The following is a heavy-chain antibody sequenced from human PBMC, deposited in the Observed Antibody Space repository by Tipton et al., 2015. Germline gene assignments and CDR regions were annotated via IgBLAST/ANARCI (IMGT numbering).Heavy chain of an antibody. Sequence: TLSLTCAVSAYSISSDYYWGWIRQPPGKGLEWIGSISHSGNTYYTPSLKSRLTMSRDTSKNKFSLKLTSVTAADTAVYYCACQDYDSLTRDYQTVDYWGQGTLVTVSS. J-gene: IGHJ4*02. D-gene: IGHD3-9*01. CDR2: ISHSGNT. V-gene: IGHV4-38-2*01. CDR3: ACQDYDSLTRDYQTVDY. CDR1: AYSISSDYY.